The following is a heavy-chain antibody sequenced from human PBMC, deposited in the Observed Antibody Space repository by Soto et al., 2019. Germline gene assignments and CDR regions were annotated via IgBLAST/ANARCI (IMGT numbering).Heavy chain of an antibody. D-gene: IGHD3-3*01. J-gene: IGHJ4*02. CDR1: GFTFSSYA. Sequence: GGSLRLSCAASGFTFSSYAMSWVRQAPGKGLQWVSDISGSGAGLYYADSVKGRFTTSRDKSKNTLYLQMSSLRAEDTAVYYCAKMLYYDFWXGYSHYFDDWGQGTLCTVCS. V-gene: IGHV3-23*01. CDR3: AKMLYYDFWXGYSHYFDD. CDR2: ISGSGAGL.